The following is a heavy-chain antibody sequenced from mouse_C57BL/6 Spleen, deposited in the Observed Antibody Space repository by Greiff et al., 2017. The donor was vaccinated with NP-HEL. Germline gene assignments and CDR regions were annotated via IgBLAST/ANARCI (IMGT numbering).Heavy chain of an antibody. V-gene: IGHV1-64*01. CDR2: IHPNSGST. CDR1: GYTFTSYW. Sequence: QVQLQQPGAELVKPGASVKLSCKASGYTFTSYWMHWVKQRPGQGLEWIGMIHPNSGSTNYNEKFKSKATLTVDKSSSPAYMQLSSLTSEDSAVYYCARGITTVVATDYWGQGTTLTVSS. D-gene: IGHD1-1*01. CDR3: ARGITTVVATDY. J-gene: IGHJ2*01.